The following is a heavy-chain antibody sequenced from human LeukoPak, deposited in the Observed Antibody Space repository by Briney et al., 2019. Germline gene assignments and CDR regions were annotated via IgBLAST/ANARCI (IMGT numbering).Heavy chain of an antibody. Sequence: GGSLRLSCAASGFTFSNYEMNWVRQAPGKGLEWVSYISSSGSSINYADSAKGRFTTSRDNAENSLSLQMNSLRAEDTAVYYCSRVACSSTTCYLAYWGQGTLVTVSS. CDR3: SRVACSSTTCYLAY. D-gene: IGHD2-2*01. J-gene: IGHJ4*02. V-gene: IGHV3-48*03. CDR1: GFTFSNYE. CDR2: ISSSGSSI.